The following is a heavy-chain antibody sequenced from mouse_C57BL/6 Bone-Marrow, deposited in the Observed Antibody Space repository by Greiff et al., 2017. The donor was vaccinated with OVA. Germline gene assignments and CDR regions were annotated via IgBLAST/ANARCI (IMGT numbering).Heavy chain of an antibody. CDR3: ARLFLDY. CDR1: GYTFTDYY. Sequence: VQLQQSGAELVRPGASVKLSCKASGYTFTDYYINWVKQRPGQGLEWIARIYPGSGNTYYNEKFTGKATLTAEKSSSTAYMQLSSLTSEDSAVYCCARLFLDYWGQGTSLTVSS. V-gene: IGHV1-76*01. CDR2: IYPGSGNT. J-gene: IGHJ2*02.